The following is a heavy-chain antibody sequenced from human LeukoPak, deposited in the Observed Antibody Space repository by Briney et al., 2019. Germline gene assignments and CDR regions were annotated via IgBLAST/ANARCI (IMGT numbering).Heavy chain of an antibody. J-gene: IGHJ6*02. Sequence: PGGSLRLSCAASGFTFDDYGMSWVRQAPGKGLEWVSGINWNGGSTGYADSVKGRFTISRDNAKNSLYLQMNSLRAEDTALYFCARAQSVFYCPGGGDYYYYYGMDVWGQGTTVTVSS. CDR2: INWNGGST. D-gene: IGHD3-10*01. CDR1: GFTFDDYG. V-gene: IGHV3-20*04. CDR3: ARAQSVFYCPGGGDYYYYYGMDV.